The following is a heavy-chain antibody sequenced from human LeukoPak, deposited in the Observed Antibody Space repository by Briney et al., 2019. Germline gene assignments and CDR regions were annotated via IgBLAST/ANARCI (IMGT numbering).Heavy chain of an antibody. J-gene: IGHJ4*02. D-gene: IGHD3-10*01. CDR3: AKEGPYGSGSYYPSH. Sequence: GGSLRLSCAASGFTFSSYSMNWVRQAPGKGLEWVSSISSSSSYIYYADSVKGRFTISRDNAKNSLYLQMNSLRAEDTAVYYCAKEGPYGSGSYYPSHWGQGTLVTVSS. V-gene: IGHV3-21*04. CDR1: GFTFSSYS. CDR2: ISSSSSYI.